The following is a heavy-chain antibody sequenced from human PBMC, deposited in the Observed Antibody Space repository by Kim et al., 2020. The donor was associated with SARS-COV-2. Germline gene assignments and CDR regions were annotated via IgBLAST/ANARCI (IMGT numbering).Heavy chain of an antibody. J-gene: IGHJ6*03. Sequence: GGSLRLSCAASGFTFSSYGMHWVRRAPGKGLEWVAVIWYDGSNKYYADSVKGRFTISRDNSKNTLYLQMNSLRAEDTAVYYCARAKNFNSRTAMDVWGKGTTVTVSS. V-gene: IGHV3-33*01. CDR3: ARAKNFNSRTAMDV. D-gene: IGHD3-9*01. CDR1: GFTFSSYG. CDR2: IWYDGSNK.